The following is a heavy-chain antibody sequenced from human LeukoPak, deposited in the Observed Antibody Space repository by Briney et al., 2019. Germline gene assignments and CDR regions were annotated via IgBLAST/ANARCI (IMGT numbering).Heavy chain of an antibody. CDR1: GGSFSGYY. J-gene: IGHJ3*02. CDR2: INHSGST. CDR3: ARGSANYDILTGYYDAFDI. Sequence: SETLSLTCAVYGGSFSGYYWSWIRQPPGKGLEWIGEINHSGSTSYNPSLKSRVTISVDTSKNQFSLKLSSVTAADTAVYYCARGSANYDILTGYYDAFDIWGQGTMVTVSS. D-gene: IGHD3-9*01. V-gene: IGHV4-34*01.